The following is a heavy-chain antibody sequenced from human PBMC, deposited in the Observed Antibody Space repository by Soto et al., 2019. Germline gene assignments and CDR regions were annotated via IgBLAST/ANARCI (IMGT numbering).Heavy chain of an antibody. Sequence: SVKVSCKASGYTFTSYGISWVRQAPGQGLEWMGWISAYNGNTNYAQKLQGRVTMTTDTSTSTAYMERRSLRSDDTAGYYCSTIRLYYYDSSGYYDYFDYWGQGTLVTVSS. V-gene: IGHV1-18*04. J-gene: IGHJ4*02. D-gene: IGHD3-22*01. CDR3: STIRLYYYDSSGYYDYFDY. CDR2: ISAYNGNT. CDR1: GYTFTSYG.